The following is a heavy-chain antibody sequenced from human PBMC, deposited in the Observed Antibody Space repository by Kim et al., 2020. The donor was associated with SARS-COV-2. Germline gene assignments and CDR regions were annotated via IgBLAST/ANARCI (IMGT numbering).Heavy chain of an antibody. Sequence: GGSLRLSCAASGFTFSSYGMHWVRQAPGKGLEWVAVISYDGSNKYYADSVKGRFTISRDNSKNTLYLQMNSLRAEDTAVYYCAKGSRGSTSFMDVWGQGTTVTVSS. V-gene: IGHV3-30*18. D-gene: IGHD6-6*01. CDR3: AKGSRGSTSFMDV. J-gene: IGHJ6*02. CDR2: ISYDGSNK. CDR1: GFTFSSYG.